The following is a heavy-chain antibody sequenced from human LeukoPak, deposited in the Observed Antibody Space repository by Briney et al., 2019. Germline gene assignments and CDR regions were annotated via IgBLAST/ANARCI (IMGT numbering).Heavy chain of an antibody. CDR3: ARQETAGIADD. D-gene: IGHD6-13*01. J-gene: IGHJ4*02. V-gene: IGHV4-34*01. CDR2: INHSGST. CDR1: GGSFSGYY. Sequence: PSETLSLTCAVDGGSFSGYYWSWIRQPPGKGLEWIGEINHSGSTNYNPSLKSRVTISVDTSKNQFSLKLSSVSVADTAVYYCARQETAGIADDWGQGTLVTVSS.